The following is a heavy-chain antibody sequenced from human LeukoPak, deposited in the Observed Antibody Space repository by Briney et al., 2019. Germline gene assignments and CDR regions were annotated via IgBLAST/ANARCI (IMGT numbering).Heavy chain of an antibody. J-gene: IGHJ4*02. CDR1: GGSISSGSYY. Sequence: SQTLSLTCTVSGGSISSGSYYWSWIRQPAGKGLEWIGRIYTSGSTKFNPSLKSRVTISEDTSKNQFSLKLSSVTAADTAVYYCARLGTYTEYYWGRGILVTVSS. V-gene: IGHV4-61*02. CDR3: ARLGTYTEYY. CDR2: IYTSGST. D-gene: IGHD1-1*01.